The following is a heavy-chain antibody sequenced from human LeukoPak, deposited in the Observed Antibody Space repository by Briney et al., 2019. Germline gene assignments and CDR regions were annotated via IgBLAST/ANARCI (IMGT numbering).Heavy chain of an antibody. D-gene: IGHD2-2*01. V-gene: IGHV3-33*01. J-gene: IGHJ5*02. CDR1: GFTFSSYG. CDR2: IWYDGSNK. Sequence: GGSLRLSCAASGFTFSSYGMHWVRQAPGKGLEWVAVIWYDGSNKYYADSVKGRFTISRDNSKNTLYLQMNSLRAEETAVYYCARVALPWQLLSWFDPWGQGTLVTVSS. CDR3: ARVALPWQLLSWFDP.